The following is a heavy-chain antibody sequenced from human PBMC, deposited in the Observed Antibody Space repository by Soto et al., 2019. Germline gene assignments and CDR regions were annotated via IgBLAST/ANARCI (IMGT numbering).Heavy chain of an antibody. Sequence: PSQPLSPTCAISGDSVSSKSAAWNWIRQSPSRGLEWLGRTYYRSKWHNEYAVSVKSRFTMSVDTSKNQFSLNLHSVTASDTAVFYCGRQVFATFGENYFDFWGRGTLVTVSS. J-gene: IGHJ4*02. V-gene: IGHV6-1*01. CDR1: GDSVSSKSAA. D-gene: IGHD3-16*01. CDR2: TYYRSKWHN. CDR3: GRQVFATFGENYFDF.